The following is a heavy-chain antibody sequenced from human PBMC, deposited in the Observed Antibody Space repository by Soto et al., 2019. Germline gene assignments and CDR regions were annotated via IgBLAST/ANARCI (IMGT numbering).Heavy chain of an antibody. CDR1: GFSLSTRGMC. CDR3: ARIRGIAAAGTALRYGMDV. V-gene: IGHV2-70*01. CDR2: IDWDDDK. D-gene: IGHD6-13*01. J-gene: IGHJ6*02. Sequence: SGPTLVNPTQTLTLTCTFSGFSLSTRGMCVSWIRQPPGKALEWLALIDWDDDKYYSTSLKTRLTISKDTSKNQVVLTMTNMDPVDTATYYCARIRGIAAAGTALRYGMDVWGQGTTVTVSS.